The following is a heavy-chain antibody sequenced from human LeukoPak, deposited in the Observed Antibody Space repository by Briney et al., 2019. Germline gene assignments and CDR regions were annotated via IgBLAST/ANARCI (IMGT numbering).Heavy chain of an antibody. CDR2: IWNDGSNK. V-gene: IGHV3-33*01. CDR1: GFTFNVYG. J-gene: IGHJ4*02. Sequence: GGSLRLSCAASGFTFNVYGIHWVRQAPAKGRAWVAVIWNDGSNKYYADSVKGRFTISRDNSKDTLYLQMNSLTVEDTAVYYWARAVGPFDYWGQGTLVTVSS. D-gene: IGHD3-16*01. CDR3: ARAVGPFDY.